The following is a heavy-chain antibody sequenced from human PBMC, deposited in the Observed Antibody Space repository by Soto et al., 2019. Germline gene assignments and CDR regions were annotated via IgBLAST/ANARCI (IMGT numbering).Heavy chain of an antibody. V-gene: IGHV4-59*11. CDR3: ARSDGRY. J-gene: IGHJ4*02. Sequence: SETLSLTCTVSGGSMSRSHYWIWIRQSPGKGLEWIGYIYYSGSTNYNPSLKSRVTISVDTSKNQFSLKLSSVTAADTAVYYCARSDGRYWGQGTLVTVSS. CDR2: IYYSGST. CDR1: GGSMSRSHY.